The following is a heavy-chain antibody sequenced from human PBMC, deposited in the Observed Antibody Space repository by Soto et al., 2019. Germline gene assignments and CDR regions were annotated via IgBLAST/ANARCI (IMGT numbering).Heavy chain of an antibody. Sequence: SETLSLTCTVSGGSISSYYWSWIRQPPGKGLEWIGYIHYSGSTKYNPSLKSRVTISVDTSKNQFSLKLSSVTAAYTAVYYCARGGVTTDYYFDYWGQGTLVTVSS. V-gene: IGHV4-59*01. J-gene: IGHJ4*02. D-gene: IGHD4-4*01. CDR2: IHYSGST. CDR3: ARGGVTTDYYFDY. CDR1: GGSISSYY.